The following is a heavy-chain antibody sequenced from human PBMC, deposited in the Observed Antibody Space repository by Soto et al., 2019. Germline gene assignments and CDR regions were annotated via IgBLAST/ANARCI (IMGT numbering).Heavy chain of an antibody. CDR2: INYEGSST. CDR3: ARDADPTYYPYGMDV. V-gene: IGHV3-74*01. J-gene: IGHJ6*02. CDR1: GFTFSSYA. D-gene: IGHD3-16*01. Sequence: GGSLRLSCAASGFTFSSYAMSWVRQAPGKGLEWVSRINYEGSSTNYADFVRGRFTISRDNAKNTLYLEMNSLRAEDAAVYYCARDADPTYYPYGMDVWGQGTTVHVSS.